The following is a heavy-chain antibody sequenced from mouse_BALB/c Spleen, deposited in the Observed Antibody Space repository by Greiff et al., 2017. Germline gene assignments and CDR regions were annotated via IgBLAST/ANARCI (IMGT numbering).Heavy chain of an antibody. D-gene: IGHD2-1*01. CDR2: IYPGSGST. CDR3: TRLGGYYGNYEDY. Sequence: LQQPGSELVRPGASVKLSCKASGYTFTRYWMHWVKQRHGQGLEWIGNIYPGSGSTNYDEKFKRQGTLTVDTSSSTAYMPLSSLTSEDSAVYYCTRLGGYYGNYEDYWGQGTTLTVSS. J-gene: IGHJ2*01. CDR1: GYTFTRYW. V-gene: IGHV1S22*01.